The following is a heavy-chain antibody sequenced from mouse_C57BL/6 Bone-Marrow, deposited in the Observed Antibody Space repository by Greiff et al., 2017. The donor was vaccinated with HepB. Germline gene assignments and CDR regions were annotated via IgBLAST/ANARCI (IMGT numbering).Heavy chain of an antibody. Sequence: EVKLVESGGGLVKPGGSLKLSCAASGFTFSSYAMSWVRQTPEKRLEWVATISDGGSYTYYPDNVKGRFTISRDNAKNNLYLQMSHLKSEDTAMYYCAREVITTVVATPAWFAYWGQGTLVTVSA. V-gene: IGHV5-4*01. D-gene: IGHD1-1*01. CDR3: AREVITTVVATPAWFAY. CDR1: GFTFSSYA. J-gene: IGHJ3*01. CDR2: ISDGGSYT.